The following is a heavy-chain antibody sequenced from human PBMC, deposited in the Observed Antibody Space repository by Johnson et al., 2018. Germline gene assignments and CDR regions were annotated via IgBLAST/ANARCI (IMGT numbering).Heavy chain of an antibody. CDR1: GFTFSSYS. V-gene: IGHV3-48*01. D-gene: IGHD3-10*01. Sequence: VQLVESGGGLVQPGGSLRLSCAVSGFTFSSYSMNWVRQAPGKGLEWVSYISSSSSTIYYADSVKGRFTISRDNSKNTLYLQRNSLRAEDTAVSYWAEDGRSGSSNFQHWGQGTLVTVSS. CDR3: AEDGRSGSSNFQH. CDR2: ISSSSSTI. J-gene: IGHJ1*01.